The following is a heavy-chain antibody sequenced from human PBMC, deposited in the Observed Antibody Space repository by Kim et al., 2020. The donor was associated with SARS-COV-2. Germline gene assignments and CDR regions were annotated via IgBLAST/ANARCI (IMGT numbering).Heavy chain of an antibody. CDR1: GYTFTSYY. CDR2: INPSDVST. V-gene: IGHV1-46*01. J-gene: IGHJ4*02. D-gene: IGHD6-13*01. CDR3: ARDLSTVAAGGPDY. Sequence: ASVKVSCKASGYTFTSYYMHWVRQAPGQGLEWMGIINPSDVSTSYAQKFQGRVTMTRDTSTSTVSMELSSLRSEDTAVYYCARDLSTVAAGGPDYWGQGTLVAVTS.